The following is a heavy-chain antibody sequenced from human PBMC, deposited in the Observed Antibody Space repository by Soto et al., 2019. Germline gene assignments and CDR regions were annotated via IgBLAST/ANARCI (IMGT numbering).Heavy chain of an antibody. J-gene: IGHJ4*02. Sequence: ASVKVSCKTSGYTFNTYYISWLRQAPGQGLEWIGWISTYDGNTNYVPKFQGRITMTTDTSTSTAYMELRSLRSDDTALYFCARDTSNYFDFWGQGTPVTVSS. CDR1: GYTFNTYY. V-gene: IGHV1-18*01. CDR2: ISTYDGNT. D-gene: IGHD2-2*01. CDR3: ARDTSNYFDF.